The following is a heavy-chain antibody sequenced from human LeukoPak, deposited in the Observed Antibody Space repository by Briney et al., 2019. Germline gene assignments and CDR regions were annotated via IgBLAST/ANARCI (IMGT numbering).Heavy chain of an antibody. CDR1: GFTFSSYA. CDR2: IRSEAYGETT. V-gene: IGHV3-49*04. Sequence: LSGGSLRLSCAASGFTFSSYAMSWVRQAPGKGLEWVGFIRSEAYGETTEYAASVSGRFTISRDNTRGIAYLQMNNLKIEDTAVYYWAGGPILLWIHNGMDVWGPGTTVTVSS. D-gene: IGHD3-10*01. CDR3: AGGPILLWIHNGMDV. J-gene: IGHJ6*02.